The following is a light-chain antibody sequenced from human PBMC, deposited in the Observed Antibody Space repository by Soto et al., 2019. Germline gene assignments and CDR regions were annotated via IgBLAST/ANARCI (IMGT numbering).Light chain of an antibody. V-gene: IGLV2-23*02. CDR2: EVS. CDR1: SSNVGTYTL. Sequence: QSALTQPASVSGSPGQSITISCTGTSSNVGTYTLVSWYQQHPGKAPRLMIYEVSERPSGVSDRFSGSKSGNTASLTISGLQAEDEADYYCCSYAGSGTYVFGVGTKLTVL. CDR3: CSYAGSGTYV. J-gene: IGLJ1*01.